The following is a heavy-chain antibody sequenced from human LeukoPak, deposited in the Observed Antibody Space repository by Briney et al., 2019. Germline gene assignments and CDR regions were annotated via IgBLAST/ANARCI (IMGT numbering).Heavy chain of an antibody. D-gene: IGHD3-10*01. CDR3: ARESERYGSGSYYSLFDY. V-gene: IGHV3-74*01. CDR2: INSDGSST. J-gene: IGHJ4*02. CDR1: GFTFSSYW. Sequence: GGSLRLNCAASGFTFSSYWMHWVRRAPGKGLVWVSRINSDGSSTSYADSVKGRFTISRDNAKNNLYLQMNSLRAEDTAVYYCARESERYGSGSYYSLFDYWGQGTLVTVSS.